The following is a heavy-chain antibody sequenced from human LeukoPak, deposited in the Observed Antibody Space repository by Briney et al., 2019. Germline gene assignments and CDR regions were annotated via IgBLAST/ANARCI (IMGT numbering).Heavy chain of an antibody. CDR1: GYTFTGYY. CDR2: INPNSGGT. D-gene: IGHD5-18*01. Sequence: EASVKVSCKASGYTFTGYYMHWVRQAPGQGLEWMGWINPNSGGTNYAQKFQGRVTMTRDTSISTAYMELSRLRPDDTAVYYCARGYSYGYQPPLGYWGQGTLVTVSS. J-gene: IGHJ4*02. CDR3: ARGYSYGYQPPLGY. V-gene: IGHV1-2*02.